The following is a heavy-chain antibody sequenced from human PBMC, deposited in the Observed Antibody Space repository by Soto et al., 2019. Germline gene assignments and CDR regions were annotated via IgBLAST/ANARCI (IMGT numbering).Heavy chain of an antibody. V-gene: IGHV3-30*18. CDR1: GFTFSSSG. Sequence: PGVSLRLSCAASGFTFSSSGMHWVRQAPGKGLEWVAVISYDGTNKFYADSVKGRFTISRDNSKNTLYLQMNGLRAEDTGVYYCAKEFHTWNYFDYWGQGTLVTVSS. CDR3: AKEFHTWNYFDY. CDR2: ISYDGTNK. D-gene: IGHD1-20*01. J-gene: IGHJ4*02.